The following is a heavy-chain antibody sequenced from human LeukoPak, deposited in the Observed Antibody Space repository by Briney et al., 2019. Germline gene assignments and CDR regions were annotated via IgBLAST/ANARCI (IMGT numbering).Heavy chain of an antibody. D-gene: IGHD1-1*01. CDR3: ARVGNHDAFDI. J-gene: IGHJ3*02. CDR1: GFTFSSYA. CDR2: ISSSSSYI. V-gene: IGHV3-21*01. Sequence: PGGSLRLSCAASGFTFSSYAMSWVRQAPGKGLEWVSSISSSSSYIYYADSVKGRFTISRDNAKNSLYLQMNSLRAEDTAVYYCARVGNHDAFDIWGQGTMVTVSS.